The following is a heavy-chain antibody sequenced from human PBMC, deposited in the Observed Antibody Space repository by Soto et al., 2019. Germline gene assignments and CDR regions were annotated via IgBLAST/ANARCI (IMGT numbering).Heavy chain of an antibody. V-gene: IGHV3-7*04. J-gene: IGHJ4*02. CDR3: ARDSYFSSWYAY. CDR2: IKQDGNEK. CDR1: GITFSSYS. Sequence: EVQLVESGGGLVQPGGSLRLSCGASGITFSSYSKSWVRQAPGKGLEWVANIKQDGNEKNYVDSVKGRFTISRDNAKNSLYLQMNSLGAEDTAVYYCARDSYFSSWYAYWGQGTLVTVSS. D-gene: IGHD6-13*01.